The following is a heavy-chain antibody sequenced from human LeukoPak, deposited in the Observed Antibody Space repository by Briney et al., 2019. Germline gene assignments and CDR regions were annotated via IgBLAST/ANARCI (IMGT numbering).Heavy chain of an antibody. CDR2: IWNDGSQK. D-gene: IGHD6-25*01. CDR3: VRASGPFDI. V-gene: IGHV3-33*08. Sequence: GGSLRLSCAASGFTFSSYSMNWVRQAPGKGLEWVAVIWNDGSQKYYADSVKGRLTISRDNSKSTLYLQMNSLRVEDTAIYYSVRASGPFDIWGQGTMVTVSS. J-gene: IGHJ3*02. CDR1: GFTFSSYS.